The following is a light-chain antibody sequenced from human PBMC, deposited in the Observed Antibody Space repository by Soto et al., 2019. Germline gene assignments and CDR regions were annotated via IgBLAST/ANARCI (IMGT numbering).Light chain of an antibody. CDR3: QQYDSWPNT. CDR2: GAS. Sequence: MVMMSPSDSLAASLGERATINCRSTQRVFYSYNNRNDLAWYQQKPGQAPRLLIYGASTRATGIPARFSGSGSGTEFTLTISSLQSEDFAVYYCQQYDSWPNTFGQGTRV. CDR1: QRVFYSYNNRND. J-gene: IGKJ5*01. V-gene: IGKV3-15*01.